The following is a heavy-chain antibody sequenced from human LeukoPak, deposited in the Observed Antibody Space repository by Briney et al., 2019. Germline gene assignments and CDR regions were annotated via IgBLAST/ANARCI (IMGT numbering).Heavy chain of an antibody. CDR2: IYYSGST. Sequence: SETLSLTCTVSGGSISSYYWSWIRQPPGKGLEWIGYIYYSGSTNYNPSLKRRVTISVDTSKNQFSLKLSSVTAADTAVYYCARDKKYSSGYFDYWGQGTLVTVSS. CDR3: ARDKKYSSGYFDY. J-gene: IGHJ4*02. CDR1: GGSISSYY. D-gene: IGHD6-19*01. V-gene: IGHV4-59*01.